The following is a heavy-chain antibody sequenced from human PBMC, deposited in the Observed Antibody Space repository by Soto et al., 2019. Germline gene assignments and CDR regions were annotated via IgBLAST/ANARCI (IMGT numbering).Heavy chain of an antibody. J-gene: IGHJ3*01. CDR3: ARGNLGGFDL. CDR2: IQNDGSRT. CDR1: GFTFDYYW. Sequence: EVQLVESEGGLVQRGGSLRLSCAASGFTFDYYWMHWVRQAPGQGLVWVAHIQNDGSRTTYEASVKGRFTISRDNAKNTMYLQMNSLGAEDTAVYYCARGNLGGFDLWGQGTTVTVSS. V-gene: IGHV3-74*01. D-gene: IGHD4-4*01.